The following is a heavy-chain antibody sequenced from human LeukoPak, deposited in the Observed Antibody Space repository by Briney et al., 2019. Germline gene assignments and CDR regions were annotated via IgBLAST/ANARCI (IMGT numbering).Heavy chain of an antibody. CDR2: IWYDGSKE. J-gene: IGHJ4*02. D-gene: IGHD6-19*01. CDR3: AREGSGWYGDY. Sequence: GGSLRLSCAASGFSFSTYGMHWVRQAPGKGLEWVAVIWYDGSKEYYADSVKGRVTISRDTSKITLYLQMNSLRVEDTAVYYCAREGSGWYGDYWGQGTLVTVSS. CDR1: GFSFSTYG. V-gene: IGHV3-33*01.